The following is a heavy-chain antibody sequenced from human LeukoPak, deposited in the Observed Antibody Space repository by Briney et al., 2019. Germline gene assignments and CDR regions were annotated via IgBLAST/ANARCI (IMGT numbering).Heavy chain of an antibody. CDR1: GFIFSDYW. D-gene: IGHD6-19*01. Sequence: GGSLRLSCAASGFIFSDYWMSWVRQAPGKGLEWVANIKQDGSEKYYVDSVKGRFTISRDNAKNSLYLQMNSLRAEDTSVYYCATGARGDVAGNSYWGQGTLVTVSS. J-gene: IGHJ4*02. CDR2: IKQDGSEK. CDR3: ATGARGDVAGNSY. V-gene: IGHV3-7*01.